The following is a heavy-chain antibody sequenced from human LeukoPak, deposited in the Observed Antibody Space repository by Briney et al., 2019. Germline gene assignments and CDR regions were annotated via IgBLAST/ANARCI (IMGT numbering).Heavy chain of an antibody. D-gene: IGHD4/OR15-4a*01. CDR1: GFTVSSNS. CDR3: ARRAGAYSHPYDY. CDR2: IYRDNT. Sequence: GGSLRLCCTVSGFTVSSNSMSWVRHAPGKGLEGVSFIYRDNTHYSDSVQGRFTISRDNSKNTLYVQMNSLRAEDTAVYYCARRAGAYSHPYDYWGQGTLVTVSS. J-gene: IGHJ4*02. V-gene: IGHV3-53*01.